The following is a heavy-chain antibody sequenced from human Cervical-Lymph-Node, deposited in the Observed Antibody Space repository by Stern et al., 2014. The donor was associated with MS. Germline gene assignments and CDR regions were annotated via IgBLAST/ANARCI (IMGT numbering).Heavy chain of an antibody. CDR3: VRDWNGAGDY. V-gene: IGHV3-72*01. CDR1: GFTFGDYY. J-gene: IGHJ4*02. D-gene: IGHD1-1*01. CDR2: IRDRTQTYST. Sequence: EVQLVESGGGLVQPGGSLRLSCAVSGFTFGDYYIDWVRQAPGMGLEWIGRIRDRTQTYSTEYAASVKGRFSLSREDSENSLHLQMNSLRIEDTAVYYCVRDWNGAGDYWGRGTRVTVSA.